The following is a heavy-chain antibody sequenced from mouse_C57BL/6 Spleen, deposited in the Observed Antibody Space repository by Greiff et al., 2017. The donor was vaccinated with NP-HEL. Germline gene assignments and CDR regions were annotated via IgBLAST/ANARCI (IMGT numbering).Heavy chain of an antibody. CDR3: ARSRLDY. CDR2: INYDGSST. V-gene: IGHV5-16*01. CDR1: GFTFSDYY. J-gene: IGHJ4*01. Sequence: DVKLVESEGGLVQPGSSMKLSCTASGFTFSDYYMAWVRQVPEKGLEWVANINYDGSSTYYLDSLKSRFIISRDNAKNILYLQMSSLKSEDTATYYCARSRLDYWGQGTSVTVSS.